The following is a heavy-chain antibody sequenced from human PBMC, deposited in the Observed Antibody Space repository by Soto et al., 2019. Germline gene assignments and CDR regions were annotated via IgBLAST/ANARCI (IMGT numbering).Heavy chain of an antibody. V-gene: IGHV3-7*03. CDR1: GFTFSPYW. CDR3: ARGSNQDY. D-gene: IGHD2-8*01. CDR2: INNDGSEK. J-gene: IGHJ4*02. Sequence: EVQLVESGGDLVQPGGSLRLSCVASGFTFSPYWMSWVRQAPGRGLQWVATINNDGSEKYYADSVKGRFTISRDTARDSLYLQLTSLRAEDTAIYYCARGSNQDYWGQGTLVAVSS.